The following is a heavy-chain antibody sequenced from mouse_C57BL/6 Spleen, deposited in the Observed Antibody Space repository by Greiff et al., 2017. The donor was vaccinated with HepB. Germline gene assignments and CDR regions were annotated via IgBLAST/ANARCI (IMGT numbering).Heavy chain of an antibody. CDR3: ARGGYGNFLNY. Sequence: QVQLQQPGAELVKPGASVKLSCKASGYTFTSYWMQWVKQRPGQGLEWIGEIDPSDSYTNYNQKFKGKATLTVDTSSSTAYMQLSSLTYEDSAVYYCARGGYGNFLNYWGKGTTLTVAS. CDR2: IDPSDSYT. V-gene: IGHV1-50*01. CDR1: GYTFTSYW. J-gene: IGHJ2*01. D-gene: IGHD2-10*02.